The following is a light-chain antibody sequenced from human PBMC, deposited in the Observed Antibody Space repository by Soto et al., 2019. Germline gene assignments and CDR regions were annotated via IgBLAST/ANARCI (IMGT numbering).Light chain of an antibody. Sequence: EIVMTQSGGAVSVSPGERATLSCRAGQGVTTNFAWYQQKPGQAPRLLIYGASNRATGIPDRFSGSGSGTDFTLTISRLEPEDFAVYYCQQYGSSGTFGQGTKV. V-gene: IGKV3-20*01. CDR2: GAS. J-gene: IGKJ1*01. CDR1: QGVTTN. CDR3: QQYGSSGT.